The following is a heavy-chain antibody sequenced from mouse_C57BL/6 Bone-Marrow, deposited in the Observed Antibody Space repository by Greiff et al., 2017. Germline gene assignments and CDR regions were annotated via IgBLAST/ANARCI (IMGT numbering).Heavy chain of an antibody. CDR3: ARQGGSSTSVVPYLYFDF. J-gene: IGHJ1*03. Sequence: EVKVVESGGGLVQPGGSLKLSCAASGFTFSDYGMAWVRQAPRKGPEWVAFFSNLEYSIYYADTVTGRFTISRENAKNTLYLELSSLMSEDTAMYYWARQGGSSTSVVPYLYFDFWGTGTTVTVSS. V-gene: IGHV5-15*01. CDR1: GFTFSDYG. CDR2: FSNLEYSI. D-gene: IGHD1-1*01.